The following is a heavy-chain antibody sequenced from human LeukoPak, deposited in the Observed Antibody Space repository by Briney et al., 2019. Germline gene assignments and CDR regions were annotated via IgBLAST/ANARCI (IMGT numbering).Heavy chain of an antibody. V-gene: IGHV1-2*02. CDR1: GSPFTGYY. J-gene: IGHJ4*02. CDR3: SRGLNSGYTSGDDY. Sequence: GASVKFSCKASGSPFTGYYIHWVRQAPGHGLEWMGWINPYSAVTNYPQKLQGRVTMTRETSISTAYMELSRLTSGDTAVYYCSRGLNSGYTSGDDYWGQGTLVTVSS. D-gene: IGHD5-12*01. CDR2: INPYSAVT.